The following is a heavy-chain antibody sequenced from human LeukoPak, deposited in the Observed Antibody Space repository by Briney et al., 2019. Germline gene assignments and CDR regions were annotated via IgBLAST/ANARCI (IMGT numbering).Heavy chain of an antibody. V-gene: IGHV4-59*08. CDR1: GGSISSYY. CDR2: IYYRST. CDR3: ATTSGTSPIDS. Sequence: SETLSLTCTVSGGSISSYYWSWIRQPPGKGLEWIGYIYYRSTNYNPSLKSRVTISIDTSNNQLSLKLSSVTAADTAVYYCATTSGTSPIDSWGQGTLVTVSS. J-gene: IGHJ4*02.